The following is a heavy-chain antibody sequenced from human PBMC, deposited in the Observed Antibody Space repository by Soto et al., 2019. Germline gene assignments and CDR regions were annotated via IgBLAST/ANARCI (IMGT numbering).Heavy chain of an antibody. CDR3: TRHLASGFHTTHYYGVDV. CDR1: GYSFSTYW. Sequence: PGESLKISCKASGYSFSTYWIAWVRQMPGKGLEWMGNIFPSDSDTRYSPSFEGQVTISADTSINTAYLQWNSLKASDSAIYYCTRHLASGFHTTHYYGVDVWGQGTTVTAP. D-gene: IGHD3-3*01. V-gene: IGHV5-51*01. J-gene: IGHJ6*02. CDR2: IFPSDSDT.